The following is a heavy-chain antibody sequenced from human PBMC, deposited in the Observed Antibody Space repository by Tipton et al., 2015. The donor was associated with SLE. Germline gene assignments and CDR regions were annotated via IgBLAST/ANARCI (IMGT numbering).Heavy chain of an antibody. CDR2: IYPSGNT. J-gene: IGHJ3*02. V-gene: IGHV4-61*02. CDR3: VRQLTTETTFVLDVFDI. D-gene: IGHD4-17*01. CDR1: GGPFSSGGYY. Sequence: LRLSCTVSGGPFSSGGYYWSWIRQAAGKGLERIGRIYPSGNTKYNPSLESRVTISEDTSKKQFSLRLNSVTAADTAVYYCVRQLTTETTFVLDVFDIWGQGTMVTVSS.